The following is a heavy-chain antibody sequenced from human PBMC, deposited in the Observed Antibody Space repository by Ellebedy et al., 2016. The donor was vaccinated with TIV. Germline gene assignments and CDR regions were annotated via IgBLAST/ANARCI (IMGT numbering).Heavy chain of an antibody. J-gene: IGHJ4*02. V-gene: IGHV4-61*01. CDR2: IYYSGST. D-gene: IGHD6-19*01. CDR3: ARHNIRSGWTHDY. Sequence: SETLSLTXAVSGGSVSSGSYYWSWIRQPPGKGLEWIGYIYYSGSTNYNPSLKSRVTISVDTSKNQFSLKLSSVTAADTAVYYCARHNIRSGWTHDYWGQGTLVTVSS. CDR1: GGSVSSGSYY.